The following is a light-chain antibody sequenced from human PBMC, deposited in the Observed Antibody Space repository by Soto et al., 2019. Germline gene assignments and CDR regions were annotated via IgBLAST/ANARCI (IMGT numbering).Light chain of an antibody. J-gene: IGKJ1*01. Sequence: DIEMTQSPSSLSPSVGDRVTLSCRASRCFSDWLAWHQQTPGKAPALLIFDASNLKSGVSSIFSGSGSGTEFTLTISRLQPDDVATYYCLQYSSHSWTFGQGTKVDIK. CDR3: LQYSSHSWT. V-gene: IGKV1-5*01. CDR2: DAS. CDR1: RCFSDW.